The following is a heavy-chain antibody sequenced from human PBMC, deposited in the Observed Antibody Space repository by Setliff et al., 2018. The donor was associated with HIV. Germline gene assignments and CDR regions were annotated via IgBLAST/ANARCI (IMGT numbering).Heavy chain of an antibody. D-gene: IGHD1-7*01. CDR3: ARGGTLTLINYFDT. CDR2: IIPFFGTA. J-gene: IGHJ5*02. CDR1: GGIFVHHA. Sequence: VKVSCKTAGGIFVHHAVSWVRQAPGQGLEWMGGIIPFFGTALYAPKFQGRVTITANESTSTAYMELSSLRSEDTGVYYCARGGTLTLINYFDTWGQGTLVTSPQ. V-gene: IGHV1-69*13.